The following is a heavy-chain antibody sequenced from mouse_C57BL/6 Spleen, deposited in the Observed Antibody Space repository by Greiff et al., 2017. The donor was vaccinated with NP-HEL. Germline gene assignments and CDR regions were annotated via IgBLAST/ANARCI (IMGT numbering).Heavy chain of an antibody. CDR1: GFTFSSYA. Sequence: EVQGVESGGGLVKPGGSLKLSCAASGFTFSSYAMSWVRQTPEKRLEWVATISDGGSYTYYPDNVKGRFTISGDNAKNNLYLQMSHLKSEDTAMYYCARDGDGYSFDYWGQGTTLTVSS. CDR3: ARDGDGYSFDY. J-gene: IGHJ2*01. V-gene: IGHV5-4*01. CDR2: ISDGGSYT. D-gene: IGHD2-3*01.